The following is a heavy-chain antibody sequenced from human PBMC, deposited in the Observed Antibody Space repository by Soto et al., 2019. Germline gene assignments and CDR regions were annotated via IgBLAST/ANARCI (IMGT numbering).Heavy chain of an antibody. Sequence: AASVKVSCKASGYIFPDYYVHWVRQAPGEGLEWMGRINPNGGGTNYAQKFEGWVTMTTDTSISTVYMELSRLNFDDTAVYYCARGEQLVHFDSWGQGTLVTVSS. J-gene: IGHJ4*01. CDR1: GYIFPDYY. CDR3: ARGEQLVHFDS. D-gene: IGHD6-6*01. V-gene: IGHV1-2*04. CDR2: INPNGGGT.